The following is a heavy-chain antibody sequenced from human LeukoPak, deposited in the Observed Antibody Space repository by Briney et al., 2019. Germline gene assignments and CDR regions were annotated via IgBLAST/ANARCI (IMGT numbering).Heavy chain of an antibody. CDR2: ISYDGSNK. CDR3: ARHAITGTN. V-gene: IGHV3-30-3*01. Sequence: SGGSLRLSCAASGFTFSSYAMHWVRQAPGKGLEWVAVISYDGSNKYYADSVKGRFTISRDNSKNTLYLQMNSLRAEDTAVYYCARHAITGTNWGQGTLVTVSS. CDR1: GFTFSSYA. D-gene: IGHD1-7*01. J-gene: IGHJ4*02.